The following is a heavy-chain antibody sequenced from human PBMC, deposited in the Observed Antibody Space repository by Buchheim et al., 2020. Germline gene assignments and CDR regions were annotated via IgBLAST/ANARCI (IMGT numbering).Heavy chain of an antibody. Sequence: EVQLLESGGALVQPGGSLRLSCAASGFTFSSSAMSWVRQAPGKGLECLSVISGRGDTIYYADSVQGRLTISRDNSRNTLYLQINSLRAGDTAVYYCARSRLDLVAVPAAYHWGQGT. CDR3: ARSRLDLVAVPAAYH. J-gene: IGHJ5*02. CDR1: GFTFSSSA. D-gene: IGHD2-2*03. V-gene: IGHV3-23*01. CDR2: ISGRGDTI.